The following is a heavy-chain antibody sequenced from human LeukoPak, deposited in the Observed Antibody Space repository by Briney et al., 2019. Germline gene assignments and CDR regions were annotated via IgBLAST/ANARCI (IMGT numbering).Heavy chain of an antibody. V-gene: IGHV4-34*04. J-gene: IGHJ4*02. D-gene: IGHD6-19*01. CDR2: LNQRGHT. CDR3: ATKYSVAVAANPPYFDY. Sequence: SDTLSLTCSVYGGSFSGYYWSWIRQSPGRGLEWIGELNQRGHTNHSPSLKSRATISVDTSKNQFSLRLTSVTAADTGVYYCATKYSVAVAANPPYFDYWGQGTLVTVS. CDR1: GGSFSGYY.